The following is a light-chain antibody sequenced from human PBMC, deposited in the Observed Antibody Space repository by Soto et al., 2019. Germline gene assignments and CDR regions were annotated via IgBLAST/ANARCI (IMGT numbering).Light chain of an antibody. CDR2: DAS. J-gene: IGKJ1*01. CDR3: QQYNGYSRT. V-gene: IGKV1-5*01. CDR1: QRISNY. Sequence: DIQMTQSPSTLSASVGYRVTIACRASQRISNYLAWYQQKPGKAPKLLIYDASSLERGVPTRFSGSGSGTEFTLTISRLQPDDFATYYCQQYNGYSRTFGQGTKVDIK.